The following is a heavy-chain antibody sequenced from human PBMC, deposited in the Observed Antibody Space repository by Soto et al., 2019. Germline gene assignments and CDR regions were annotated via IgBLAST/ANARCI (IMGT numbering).Heavy chain of an antibody. D-gene: IGHD3-22*01. CDR2: IDSSGTYI. V-gene: IGHV3-21*01. CDR3: ARWLYYDNTAYYLEDYFDY. Sequence: EVQLVESGGGLVKPGGSLRLSCAASGFTFSSYTLNWVRQGPGRGLEYVSSIDSSGTYIYYADSVKGRFTISRDNAKNSLYLQMNSLGDEDTAVYYCARWLYYDNTAYYLEDYFDYWGQGTLVTVSS. J-gene: IGHJ4*02. CDR1: GFTFSSYT.